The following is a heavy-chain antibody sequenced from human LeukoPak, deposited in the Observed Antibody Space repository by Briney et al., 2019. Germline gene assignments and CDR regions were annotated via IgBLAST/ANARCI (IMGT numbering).Heavy chain of an antibody. CDR1: GGSFSGYY. V-gene: IGHV4-34*01. Sequence: PSETLSLTCAVYGGSFSGYYWSWIRQPPGKGLEWIGEINHSGSTNYNPSLKSRVTISVDTSKNQFSLKLSSVTAADTAVYYCARVHEYSSSSFLFDYWGQGTLVTVSS. D-gene: IGHD6-13*01. CDR2: INHSGST. CDR3: ARVHEYSSSSFLFDY. J-gene: IGHJ4*02.